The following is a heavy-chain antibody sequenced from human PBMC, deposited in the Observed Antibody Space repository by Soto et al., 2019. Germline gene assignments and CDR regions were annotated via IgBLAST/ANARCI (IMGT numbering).Heavy chain of an antibody. Sequence: GESLKISCNGSGYIFTSYWISWVRQMPGKGLEWMGRIDPSDSYTNYSPSFQGHVTISADKSISTAYLQMNSLRAEDTAVYYCAKDRGTMIVVESGNYWGQGTLVTVSS. CDR1: GYIFTSYW. CDR3: AKDRGTMIVVESGNY. CDR2: IDPSDSYT. V-gene: IGHV5-10-1*01. D-gene: IGHD3-22*01. J-gene: IGHJ4*02.